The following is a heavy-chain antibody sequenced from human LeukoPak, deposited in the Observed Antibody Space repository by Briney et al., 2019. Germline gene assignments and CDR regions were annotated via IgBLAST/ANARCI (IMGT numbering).Heavy chain of an antibody. CDR3: ATFRGIAAGGRWFDP. V-gene: IGHV3-21*01. CDR1: GFTFSSYS. J-gene: IGHJ5*02. CDR2: ISSSSSYI. D-gene: IGHD6-13*01. Sequence: GGPLRLSCAASGFTFSSYSMNWVRQAPGKGLEWVSSISSSSSYIYYADSVKGRFTISRDNAKNSLYLQMNSLRAEDTAVYYCATFRGIAAGGRWFDPWGQGTLVTVSS.